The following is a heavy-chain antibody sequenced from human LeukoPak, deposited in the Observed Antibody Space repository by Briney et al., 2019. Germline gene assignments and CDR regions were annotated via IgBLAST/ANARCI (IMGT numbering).Heavy chain of an antibody. D-gene: IGHD4-23*01. CDR1: GGSINSYY. V-gene: IGHV4-59*01. Sequence: SETLSLTCTVSGGSINSYYWSWIRQPPGKGLEWIGCIYYTGSTDYNPSLKSRVTISIDTPKNHFSLNLSSVTAADSAVYYCARGFYSGNYWYFDLWGRGTLVTVSS. J-gene: IGHJ2*01. CDR3: ARGFYSGNYWYFDL. CDR2: IYYTGST.